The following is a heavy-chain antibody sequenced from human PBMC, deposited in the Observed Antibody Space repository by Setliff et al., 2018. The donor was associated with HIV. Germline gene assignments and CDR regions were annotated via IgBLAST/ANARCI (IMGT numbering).Heavy chain of an antibody. J-gene: IGHJ6*02. V-gene: IGHV3-7*01. CDR3: ARKLRPGHGMDV. Sequence: GGSLRLSCAASGFTFNNYWMAWVRQAPGKGLEWVGNINQDGSEKNYVDSVKGRFSISRDNAENSLYLQMSSLRAEDTAIYYCARKLRPGHGMDVWGQGTTVTVSS. D-gene: IGHD3-10*01. CDR1: GFTFNNYW. CDR2: INQDGSEK.